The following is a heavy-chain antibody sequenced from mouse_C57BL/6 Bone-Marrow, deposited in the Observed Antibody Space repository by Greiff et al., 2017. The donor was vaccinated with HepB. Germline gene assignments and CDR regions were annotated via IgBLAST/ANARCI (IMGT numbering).Heavy chain of an antibody. CDR2: IYPGSGST. J-gene: IGHJ3*01. D-gene: IGHD4-1*01. Sequence: QVQLKQPGAELVKPGASVKMSCKASGYTFTSYWITWVKQRPGQGLECIGDIYPGSGSTNYNEKFKSKATLTVDTSSSTAYMQLSSLTSEDSAVYYCARGTGTWFAYWGQGTLVTVSA. V-gene: IGHV1-55*01. CDR3: ARGTGTWFAY. CDR1: GYTFTSYW.